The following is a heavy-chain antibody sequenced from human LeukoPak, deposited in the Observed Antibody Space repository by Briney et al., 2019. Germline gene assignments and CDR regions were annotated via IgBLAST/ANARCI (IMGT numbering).Heavy chain of an antibody. CDR3: ATDYDILTGYYA. CDR1: GFTDCSNY. V-gene: IGHV3-66*01. D-gene: IGHD3-9*01. Sequence: RGSLRLSCAASGFTDCSNYMSWLRQAPGKGLEWVSVIYSGGSTYYADSVKGRFTISRDNSKNTLYLQMNSLRAEDTAVYYCATDYDILTGYYAWGQGTLVTVSS. J-gene: IGHJ5*02. CDR2: IYSGGST.